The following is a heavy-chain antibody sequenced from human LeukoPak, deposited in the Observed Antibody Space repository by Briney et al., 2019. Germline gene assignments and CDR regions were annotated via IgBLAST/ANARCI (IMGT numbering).Heavy chain of an antibody. J-gene: IGHJ5*02. Sequence: PSETLSLTCAVYGGSFSGYYWSWIRQSPGKGLESIGYAYYTGSTTYNPSLKSRVTISVDKFKNQFSLKLSSVTAADTAVYYCARAAYTSGFYFFDPWGQGTLVTVSS. V-gene: IGHV4-59*01. D-gene: IGHD3-22*01. CDR3: ARAAYTSGFYFFDP. CDR1: GGSFSGYY. CDR2: AYYTGST.